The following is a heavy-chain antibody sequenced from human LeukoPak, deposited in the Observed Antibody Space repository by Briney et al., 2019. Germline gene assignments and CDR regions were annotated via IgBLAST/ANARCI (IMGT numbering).Heavy chain of an antibody. D-gene: IGHD3-10*01. CDR2: INHSGTT. Sequence: SETLSLTCTDYSGSFSGFYWSWIRQPPGKGLEYIGEINHSGTTNYHPSLKSRVTISLDTSKNQFSLKLSSVTAADTAVYYCARAYDSGIPHSWGQGTLVTVSS. CDR3: ARAYDSGIPHS. CDR1: SGSFSGFY. J-gene: IGHJ4*02. V-gene: IGHV4-34*01.